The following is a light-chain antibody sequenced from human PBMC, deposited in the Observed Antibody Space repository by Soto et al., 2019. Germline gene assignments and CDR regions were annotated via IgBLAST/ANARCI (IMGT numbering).Light chain of an antibody. CDR1: QGISNN. CDR2: GAS. J-gene: IGKJ1*01. CDR3: QRLNRFPTWT. V-gene: IGKV1-9*01. Sequence: DIQLTQSPSFLSASVGDSVTITCRASQGISNNLAWNQQNPGKAPKLLIYGASALQSGVPSRFSGSGSGTEFTLTISSLQPEDFATYYCQRLNRFPTWTFGQGTKVEVK.